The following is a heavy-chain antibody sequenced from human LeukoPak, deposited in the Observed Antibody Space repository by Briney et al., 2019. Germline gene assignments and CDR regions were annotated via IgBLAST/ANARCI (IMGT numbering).Heavy chain of an antibody. J-gene: IGHJ3*02. CDR1: GFTFDDHG. V-gene: IGHV3-20*04. Sequence: GGSLRLSCAASGFTFDDHGMSWVRQAPGKGLEWVSGIKWDGGRTGYADSVKGRFTISRDNAKNSLYLQMNSLRAEDTAVYYCAMSYYDSSGYVRGDDAFDIWGQGTMVTVSS. D-gene: IGHD3-22*01. CDR3: AMSYYDSSGYVRGDDAFDI. CDR2: IKWDGGRT.